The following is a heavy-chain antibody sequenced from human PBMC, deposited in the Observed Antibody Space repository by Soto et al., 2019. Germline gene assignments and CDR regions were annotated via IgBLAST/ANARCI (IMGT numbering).Heavy chain of an antibody. CDR1: GLHFSSAL. Sequence: GGSLTVSCAAAGLHFSSALRSWVRKATGKGLEWVSSISSRSSCIYYADSVKGRFTSSRDNAKNSLYLQRNSLRAEDTAVYYCARDTLHYGFWSGPNLNWFDPWGQGTLVTVSS. D-gene: IGHD3-3*01. V-gene: IGHV3-21*01. J-gene: IGHJ5*02. CDR2: ISSRSSCI. CDR3: ARDTLHYGFWSGPNLNWFDP.